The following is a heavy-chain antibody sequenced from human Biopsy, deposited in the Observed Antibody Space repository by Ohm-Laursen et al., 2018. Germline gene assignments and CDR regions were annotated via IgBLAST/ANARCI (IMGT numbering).Heavy chain of an antibody. CDR3: TRSAGYGYDY. Sequence: GSLRLSCTASGFNLSAFALHWVRQASGRGLEWVGHIKKKSNNDATAYAESMKGRFSIFRDDSKSTSFLQMNSLKIEDTAVYFCTRSAGYGYDYWGQGILVTVSS. V-gene: IGHV3-73*01. J-gene: IGHJ4*02. D-gene: IGHD5-12*01. CDR1: GFNLSAFA. CDR2: IKKKSNNDAT.